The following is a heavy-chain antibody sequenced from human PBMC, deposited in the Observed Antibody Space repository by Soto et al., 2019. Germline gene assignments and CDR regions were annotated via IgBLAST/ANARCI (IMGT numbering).Heavy chain of an antibody. D-gene: IGHD4-17*01. Sequence: PSETLSLTCTVSGGSISSYYWSWIRQPPGKGLEWIGYIYYSGSTNYNPSLKSRVTISVDTSKNQFSLKLSSVTAADTAVYYCTILSDYGGHSVYFDYWGQGTLVTVSS. J-gene: IGHJ4*02. V-gene: IGHV4-59*01. CDR1: GGSISSYY. CDR3: TILSDYGGHSVYFDY. CDR2: IYYSGST.